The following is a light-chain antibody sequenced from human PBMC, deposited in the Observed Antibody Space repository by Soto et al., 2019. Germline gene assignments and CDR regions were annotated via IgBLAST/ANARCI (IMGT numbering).Light chain of an antibody. CDR3: QQYNSFST. CDR2: KAS. J-gene: IGKJ1*01. V-gene: IGKV1-5*03. Sequence: DIQMTQSPCTLSASVGDRVTITCRASESISSWLAWYQQKPGKAPNLLIYKASNLESGVPSRFSGSGSGTEFTLTISSLQPDDSATYYCQQYNSFSTFGQGTKVEIK. CDR1: ESISSW.